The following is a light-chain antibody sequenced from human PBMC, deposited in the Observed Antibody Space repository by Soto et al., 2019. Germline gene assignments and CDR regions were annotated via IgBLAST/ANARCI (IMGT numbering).Light chain of an antibody. CDR1: QSVSSSS. Sequence: EIVLTQSPGTLSLSPGERATLSCRASQSVSSSSLAWYQQKRGQAPRLLIHGASNRATGIPDGFSGSGSGIDFTLIISRLEPEDFAVYSCQQYGGSPRTFGQGTKVEVK. CDR3: QQYGGSPRT. J-gene: IGKJ1*01. V-gene: IGKV3-20*01. CDR2: GAS.